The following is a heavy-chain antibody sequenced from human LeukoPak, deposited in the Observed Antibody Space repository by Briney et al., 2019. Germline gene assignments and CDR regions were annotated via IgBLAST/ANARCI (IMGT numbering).Heavy chain of an antibody. CDR3: ARGYWAVYYYGMDV. CDR2: ISYSGST. J-gene: IGHJ6*02. V-gene: IGHV4-59*08. Sequence: SETLSLTCTVSGGSISSYYWSWIRQPPGKGLEWIGYISYSGSTSYNPSLESRVTISVDTSKNQFSLKLNSVTAADTAVYYCARGYWAVYYYGMDVWGQGTTVTVSS. CDR1: GGSISSYY. D-gene: IGHD2-15*01.